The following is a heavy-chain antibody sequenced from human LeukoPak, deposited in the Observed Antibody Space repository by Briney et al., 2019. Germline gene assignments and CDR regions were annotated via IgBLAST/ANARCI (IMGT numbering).Heavy chain of an antibody. J-gene: IGHJ4*02. D-gene: IGHD3-10*01. V-gene: IGHV3-23*01. CDR2: ISGSGGST. CDR3: ARESYGSGETN. CDR1: GFIFSSYA. Sequence: PGGSLRLSCAASGFIFSSYAISWVRQAPGKGLEWVSAISGSGGSTYYADSVKGRFTITRDNSKNTLYLQMNSLRAEDTAVYYCARESYGSGETNWGQGTLVTVSS.